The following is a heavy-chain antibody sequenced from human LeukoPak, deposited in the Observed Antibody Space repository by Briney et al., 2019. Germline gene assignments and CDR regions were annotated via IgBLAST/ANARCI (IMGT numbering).Heavy chain of an antibody. Sequence: PGGSLRLSCAASGFTVSSNHMSWVRQAPGKGLERVSGFYSGGSTSYSDSVKGRFTISRDNLKNTLYLQMNSLSAEDTAVYYCARAVGYSSSCPFYWGQGTLVTVSS. D-gene: IGHD6-13*01. V-gene: IGHV3-66*01. CDR3: ARAVGYSSSCPFY. J-gene: IGHJ4*02. CDR1: GFTVSSNH. CDR2: FYSGGST.